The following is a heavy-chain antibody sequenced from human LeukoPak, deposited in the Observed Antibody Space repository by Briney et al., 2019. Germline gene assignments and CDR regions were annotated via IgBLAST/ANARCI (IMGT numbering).Heavy chain of an antibody. CDR1: GYTFTGYY. J-gene: IGHJ3*02. V-gene: IGHV1-2*06. Sequence: EASVKVSYKASGYTFTGYYMHWVRQAPGQGLEWMGRINPNSGGTNYAQKFQGRVTMTRDTSISTAYMELSRLRSDDTAVYYCARVRRGWELTNDAFDIWGQETMVTVSS. D-gene: IGHD1-26*01. CDR3: ARVRRGWELTNDAFDI. CDR2: INPNSGGT.